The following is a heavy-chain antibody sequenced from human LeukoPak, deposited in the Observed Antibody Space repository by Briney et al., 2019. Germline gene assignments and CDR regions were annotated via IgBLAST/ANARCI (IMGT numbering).Heavy chain of an antibody. CDR1: GFTLSNYA. J-gene: IGHJ4*02. Sequence: PGASLRLCCAASGFTLSNYAIRSVPQAPGRGVGWDSAIIGGCSGIYYADAMKSLFTSSRAKSKNTQKLQINSLRAEDTAVYHCAKWGDYDVLTGYYVSDYWGQGTLVTVSS. D-gene: IGHD3-9*01. CDR2: IIGGCSGI. V-gene: IGHV3-23*01. CDR3: AKWGDYDVLTGYYVSDY.